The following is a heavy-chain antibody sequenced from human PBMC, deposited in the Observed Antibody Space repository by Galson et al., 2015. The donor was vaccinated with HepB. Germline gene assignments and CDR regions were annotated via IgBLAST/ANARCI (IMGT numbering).Heavy chain of an antibody. D-gene: IGHD6-19*01. Sequence: SLRLSCAASGFTFSTYSLNWVRQAPGKGLEWISYIDSTSSAIFYADSVKGRFTISRDNAKNSLYLQMNSLRDEGTAVYYCARDGSGFNWFDPWGQGTLVTVSS. CDR3: ARDGSGFNWFDP. V-gene: IGHV3-48*02. CDR1: GFTFSTYS. CDR2: IDSTSSAI. J-gene: IGHJ5*02.